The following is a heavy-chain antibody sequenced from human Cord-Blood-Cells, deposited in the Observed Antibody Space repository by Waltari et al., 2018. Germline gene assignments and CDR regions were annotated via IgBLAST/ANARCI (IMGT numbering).Heavy chain of an antibody. CDR3: ARETGQFDY. CDR1: GYSISSGYY. V-gene: IGHV4-38-2*02. D-gene: IGHD3-9*01. J-gene: IGHJ4*02. CDR2: IYHSGST. Sequence: QVQLQESGPGLVKPSETLSLTCAVSGYSISSGYYWGWIRQPPGKGLEWIGSIYHSGSTYYNPSLKSRGTISVDTSKNQFSLKLSSGTAADTAVYYCARETGQFDYWGQGTLVTVSS.